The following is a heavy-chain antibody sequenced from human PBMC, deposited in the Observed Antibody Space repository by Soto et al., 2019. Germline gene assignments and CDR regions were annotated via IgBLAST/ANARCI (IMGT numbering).Heavy chain of an antibody. Sequence: QVQLVQSGAEVKKPGSSVKVSCKDSGGTFSTYSMFWVRQAPGQGLEWMGRIIPMLGIANYAQRFQDRVTINADKCTATAYMELSSLRSEDTALYYCTIGSWSGEVFDIWGQGTMVTVSS. CDR1: GGTFSTYS. V-gene: IGHV1-69*02. CDR2: IIPMLGIA. J-gene: IGHJ3*02. CDR3: TIGSWSGEVFDI. D-gene: IGHD2-21*01.